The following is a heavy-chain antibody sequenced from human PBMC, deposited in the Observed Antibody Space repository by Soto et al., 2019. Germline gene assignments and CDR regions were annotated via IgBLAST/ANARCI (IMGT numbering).Heavy chain of an antibody. CDR2: IIPIFGTA. V-gene: IGHV1-69*12. J-gene: IGHJ6*01. D-gene: IGHD4-17*01. CDR3: ARDSNYGDYEGYYYYGMAV. Sequence: QVQLVQSGAEVKKPGSSVKVSCKASGGTFSSYAISWVRQAPGQGLEWMGGIIPIFGTANYAQKFQGRVTITAEEATNKAYMEPSSLTSEDTAVYYCARDSNYGDYEGYYYYGMAVWGQGTTVTVSS. CDR1: GGTFSSYA.